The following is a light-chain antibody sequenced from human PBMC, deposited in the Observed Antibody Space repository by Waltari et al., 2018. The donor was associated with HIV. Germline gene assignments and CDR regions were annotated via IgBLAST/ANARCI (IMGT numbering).Light chain of an antibody. CDR2: SNN. J-gene: IGLJ3*02. Sequence: QSVLTQPPSASGTPGRRVTISCSGNNSNVGSNPGTWYRQVPGTAPKLLMFSNNQRPSGVPDRFSGSKSGTSASLAIRGLKSEDEADYYCAARDDSLNAWVFGRGTKVTVL. CDR1: NSNVGSNP. V-gene: IGLV1-44*01. CDR3: AARDDSLNAWV.